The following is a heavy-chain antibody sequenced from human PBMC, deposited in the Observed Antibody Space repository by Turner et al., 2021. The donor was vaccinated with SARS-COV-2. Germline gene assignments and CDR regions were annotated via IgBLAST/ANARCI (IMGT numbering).Heavy chain of an antibody. V-gene: IGHV4-31*03. CDR2: IYYSGSS. J-gene: IGHJ3*02. Sequence: QVQLQESGPGLVKPSQTLSLTCTVSGGSISSGGYYWTWIRQHPGKSLEWIGYIYYSGSSYYNPSLKSRLTISVDTSKNQFSLRLSSVTAADTAVYYCARDRVYYDSSGPHAFDIWGQGTMVTVSS. CDR3: ARDRVYYDSSGPHAFDI. D-gene: IGHD3-22*01. CDR1: GGSISSGGYY.